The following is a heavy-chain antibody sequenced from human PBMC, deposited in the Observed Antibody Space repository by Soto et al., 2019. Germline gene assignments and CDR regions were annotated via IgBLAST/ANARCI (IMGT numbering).Heavy chain of an antibody. CDR3: ARQYSSSWYDY. D-gene: IGHD6-13*01. CDR2: IYYSGST. Sequence: TSGTLALTCTVSGGSISSGDYYWSWIRQPPGKGLEWIGYIYYSGSTYYNPSLKSRVTISVDTSKNQFSLKLSSVTAADTAVYYCARQYSSSWYDYCGQGTLVTVSA. V-gene: IGHV4-30-4*01. CDR1: GGSISSGDYY. J-gene: IGHJ4*02.